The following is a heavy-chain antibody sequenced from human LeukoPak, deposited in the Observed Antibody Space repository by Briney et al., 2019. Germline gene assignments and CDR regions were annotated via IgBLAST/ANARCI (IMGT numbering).Heavy chain of an antibody. CDR3: AKCLYSGAWYYPDY. CDR1: GFTFSTYA. Sequence: GGSLRLSCAASGFTFSTYAMSWVRQAPEKGLEWVSGISGSGGSTYYADSVKGRFTISRDNSKNTLYLQMNSLRAEDTAIYYCAKCLYSGAWYYPDYWGQGTLVTVSS. D-gene: IGHD6-19*01. CDR2: ISGSGGST. J-gene: IGHJ4*02. V-gene: IGHV3-23*01.